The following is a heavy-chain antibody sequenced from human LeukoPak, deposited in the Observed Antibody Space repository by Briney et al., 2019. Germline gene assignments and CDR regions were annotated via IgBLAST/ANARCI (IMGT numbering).Heavy chain of an antibody. Sequence: PGRSLRLSCAASGFTFSSYGMHWVRQAPGKGLEWVAVISYDGSNKYYADSVKGRFTISRDNSKNTLYLQMDSLRAEDTAVYYCAKPYYYDSSGYVGFDYWGQGTLVTVSS. CDR3: AKPYYYDSSGYVGFDY. CDR2: ISYDGSNK. V-gene: IGHV3-30*18. J-gene: IGHJ4*02. CDR1: GFTFSSYG. D-gene: IGHD3-22*01.